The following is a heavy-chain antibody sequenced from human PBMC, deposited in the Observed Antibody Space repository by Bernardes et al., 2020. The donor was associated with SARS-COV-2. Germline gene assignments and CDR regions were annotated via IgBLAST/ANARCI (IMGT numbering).Heavy chain of an antibody. V-gene: IGHV3-23*01. CDR3: AKCVQGSYAMDV. CDR2: ISGSGGST. CDR1: GFTFNMYA. D-gene: IGHD1-1*01. J-gene: IGHJ6*02. Sequence: GWSLRLSCAASGFTFNMYAMTWVRQAPGKGLEWLSGISGSGGSTYYADSVKGRFTISRNNSKDTLYLEMNSLKAEDTAIYYCAKCVQGSYAMDVWGQGTTVTVS.